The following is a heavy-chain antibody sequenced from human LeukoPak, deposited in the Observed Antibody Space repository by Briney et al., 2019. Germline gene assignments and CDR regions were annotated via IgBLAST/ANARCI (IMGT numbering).Heavy chain of an antibody. CDR3: ARHVSGDYAWLDV. D-gene: IGHD4-17*01. V-gene: IGHV4-30-4*01. J-gene: IGHJ6*02. CDR2: IYYSGST. Sequence: TSETLSLTCTVSGGSISSGDYYWSWIRQPPGKGLEWIGYIYYSGSTNYNPSLQTRVTISVDTSKNQFSLRLSSVTAADTAVYYCARHVSGDYAWLDVWGQGTTVTVSS. CDR1: GGSISSGDYY.